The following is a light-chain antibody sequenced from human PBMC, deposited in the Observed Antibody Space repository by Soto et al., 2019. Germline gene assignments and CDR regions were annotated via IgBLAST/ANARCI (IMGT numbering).Light chain of an antibody. Sequence: EIVLTQSPGTLSLSPGERATLSCRASQSVSSNYLAWYQQKPGQAPRLLIYGASSRATGIPDRFSGRGSGTDFTLTISRREPEDFALYYCQQYGSSPPLTFGGGTRVDIK. CDR2: GAS. CDR1: QSVSSNY. J-gene: IGKJ4*01. V-gene: IGKV3-20*01. CDR3: QQYGSSPPLT.